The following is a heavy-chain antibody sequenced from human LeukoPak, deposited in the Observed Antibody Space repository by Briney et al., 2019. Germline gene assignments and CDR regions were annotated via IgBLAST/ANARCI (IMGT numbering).Heavy chain of an antibody. D-gene: IGHD2-2*01. Sequence: SVKVSCKASGGTFSSYAISWVRQAPGQGLEWMGGIIPIFGTANYAQKFQGRVTITADESTSTAYMELSSLRSEDTAVYYCARGRIDCSSTSCRGRWFDPWGQGTLVTVSS. CDR2: IIPIFGTA. V-gene: IGHV1-69*13. CDR3: ARGRIDCSSTSCRGRWFDP. J-gene: IGHJ5*02. CDR1: GGTFSSYA.